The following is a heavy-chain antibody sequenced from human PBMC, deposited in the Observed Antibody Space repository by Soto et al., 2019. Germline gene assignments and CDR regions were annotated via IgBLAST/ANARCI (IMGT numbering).Heavy chain of an antibody. D-gene: IGHD2-21*02. CDR3: AKDKHIVVVTAPFDY. J-gene: IGHJ4*02. V-gene: IGHV3-30*18. CDR2: ISYDGSNK. CDR1: GFTFSSYG. Sequence: QVQLVESGGGVVQPGRSLRLSCAASGFTFSSYGMHWVRQAPGKGLEWVAVISYDGSNKYYEDAVKGRFTISRDNSKNTLYLQMNSLRAEDTAVYYCAKDKHIVVVTAPFDYWGQGTLVPVSS.